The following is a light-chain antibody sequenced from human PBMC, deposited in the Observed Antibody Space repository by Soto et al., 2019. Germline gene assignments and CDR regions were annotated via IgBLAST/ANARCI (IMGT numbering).Light chain of an antibody. J-gene: IGKJ1*01. Sequence: EIVLTQSPAALSVSPGGRATLSCRASQDVMYDLAWYQQKPGQAPRLLVYGASTRATDAPPRFSGSGSGREFSLTISSLHYEYFATYYCQQYRSWPRTFGQGSKVEIK. V-gene: IGKV3-15*01. CDR3: QQYRSWPRT. CDR1: QDVMYD. CDR2: GAS.